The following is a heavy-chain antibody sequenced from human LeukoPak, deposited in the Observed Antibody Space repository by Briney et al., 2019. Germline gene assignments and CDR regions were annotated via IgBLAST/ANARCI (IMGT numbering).Heavy chain of an antibody. CDR2: ISSSGSTI. D-gene: IGHD3-10*01. CDR3: ARVRRFGEPNWFDP. Sequence: GGSLRLSCAASGFTFSDYYMSWIRQAPGKGLEWVSYISSSGSTIYYADSVKGRFTISRDNAKNSLYLQMNSLRAEDTAVYYCARVRRFGEPNWFDPWGQGTLVTVSS. V-gene: IGHV3-11*01. J-gene: IGHJ5*02. CDR1: GFTFSDYY.